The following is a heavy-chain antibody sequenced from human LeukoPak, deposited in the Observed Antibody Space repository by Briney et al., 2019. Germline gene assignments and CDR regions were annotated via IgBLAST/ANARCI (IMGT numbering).Heavy chain of an antibody. D-gene: IGHD4-4*01. Sequence: GGSLRLSCAASGFTFSSYAMSWVRQAPGKGLEWVSAISGSGGSTYYADSVKGRFTISRDNSKSTLYLQMDSLRAEDTAVYYCAKSDYSASPGYWGQGTLVTVSS. J-gene: IGHJ4*02. CDR3: AKSDYSASPGY. CDR1: GFTFSSYA. CDR2: ISGSGGST. V-gene: IGHV3-23*01.